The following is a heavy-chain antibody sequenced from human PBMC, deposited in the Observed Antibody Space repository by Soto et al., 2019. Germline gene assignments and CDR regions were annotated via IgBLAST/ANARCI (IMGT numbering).Heavy chain of an antibody. D-gene: IGHD3-3*01. Sequence: PGGSLRLSCAASGFTFSSYAIIFFRHAPGKGLEWVSAISGSGGSTYYADSVKGRFTISRDDSKNTLYLQMNSLRAEDTAVYYCAKGNLDRFLDWPVWGQGTTVTVSS. V-gene: IGHV3-23*01. CDR3: AKGNLDRFLDWPV. CDR1: GFTFSSYA. J-gene: IGHJ6*02. CDR2: ISGSGGST.